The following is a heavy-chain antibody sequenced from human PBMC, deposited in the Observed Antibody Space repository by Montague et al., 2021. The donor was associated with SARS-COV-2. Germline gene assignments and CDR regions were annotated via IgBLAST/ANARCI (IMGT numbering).Heavy chain of an antibody. CDR3: ARRLGYYCVSSNCNTYYFDV. CDR2: IYYSGST. CDR1: GDSISSGNYY. V-gene: IGHV4-61*01. J-gene: IGHJ4*02. D-gene: IGHD3-10*02. Sequence: SETLSLTCTVSGDSISSGNYYWSWIRQPPGKGLEWIGSIYYSGSTNYNPSLRSRVTISVDTSKNQFSLSLSSVTAADTAVYYCARRLGYYCVSSNCNTYYFDVWGQGALVTVSS.